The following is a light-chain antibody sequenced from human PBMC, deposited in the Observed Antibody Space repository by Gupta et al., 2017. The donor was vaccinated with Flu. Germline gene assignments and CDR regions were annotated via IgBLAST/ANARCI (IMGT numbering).Light chain of an antibody. V-gene: IGLV2-18*02. CDR1: NR. Sequence: NRVSWYQQPPGTAPKLIIYEVSNRPSGVPDRFSGSKSGHTASLTISGLQGEDEADYYCSSYTSSYTFVFGTGTKVTVL. CDR2: EVS. CDR3: SSYTSSYTFV. J-gene: IGLJ1*01.